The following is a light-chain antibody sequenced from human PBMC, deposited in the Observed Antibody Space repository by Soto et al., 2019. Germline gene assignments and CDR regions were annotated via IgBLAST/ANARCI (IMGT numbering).Light chain of an antibody. CDR2: DAS. Sequence: EIVLTQSPATLSLSPGERATLSCRASESVSNYLAWYQQKPGQAPRLLIYDASNRAAGIPARFSGSGSGTDFPLTISSLEPEDFAVYYCQQRTNWPLTFGQGKRLEIK. V-gene: IGKV3-11*01. J-gene: IGKJ5*01. CDR1: ESVSNY. CDR3: QQRTNWPLT.